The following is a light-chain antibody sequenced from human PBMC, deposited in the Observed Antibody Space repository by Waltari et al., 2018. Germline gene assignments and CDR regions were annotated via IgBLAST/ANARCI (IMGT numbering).Light chain of an antibody. V-gene: IGLV2-11*01. CDR3: CSYAGSYTWV. J-gene: IGLJ3*02. Sequence: QSALTQPRSVSGSPGQSVTISCSGTSSDIGAWKYVSWYQQHPGKAPKLLISEAIKRPSGFPDRFSGSKSGNTASLTISGLQAEDEAEYYCCSYAGSYTWVFGGGTKVTVL. CDR2: EAI. CDR1: SSDIGAWKY.